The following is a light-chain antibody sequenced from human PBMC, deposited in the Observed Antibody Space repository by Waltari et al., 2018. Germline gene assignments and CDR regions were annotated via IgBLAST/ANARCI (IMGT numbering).Light chain of an antibody. V-gene: IGLV2-14*01. CDR3: SSYASSSTPYV. CDR1: SSDVGGYNY. J-gene: IGLJ1*01. Sequence: QSALTQPASVSGSPGQSITISCTGTSSDVGGYNYVSWYQQHPGKAPKLRIYEVSHRPSGVSNRFSGSKSGNTASLTISGLQAEDEADYYCSSYASSSTPYVFGTGTKVTVL. CDR2: EVS.